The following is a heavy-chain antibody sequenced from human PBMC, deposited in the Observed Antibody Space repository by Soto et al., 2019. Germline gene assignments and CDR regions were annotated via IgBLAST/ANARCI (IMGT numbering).Heavy chain of an antibody. V-gene: IGHV3-30*18. CDR1: GFTYSSYG. CDR2: ISYDGSNK. Sequence: GGSLRLSCAASGFTYSSYGMHWVRQAPGKGLEWVAVISYDGSNKYYADSVKGRFTISRDNSKNTLYLQMNSLRAEDTAVYYCAKTKEIYYYYGMDVWGQGTTVTVCS. J-gene: IGHJ6*02. CDR3: AKTKEIYYYYGMDV.